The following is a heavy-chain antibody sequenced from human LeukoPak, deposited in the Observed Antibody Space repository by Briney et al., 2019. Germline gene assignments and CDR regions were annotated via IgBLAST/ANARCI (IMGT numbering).Heavy chain of an antibody. CDR2: MNPNSGNT. D-gene: IGHD3-22*01. CDR3: ARGSSYYDSSGYAFDI. Sequence: ASVKVSCKASGGTFSSYAISWVRQATGQGLEWMGWMNPNSGNTGYAQKFQGRVTMTRNTSISTAYMELSSLRSEDTAVYYCARGSSYYDSSGYAFDIWGQGTMVTVSS. CDR1: GGTFSSYA. V-gene: IGHV1-8*02. J-gene: IGHJ3*02.